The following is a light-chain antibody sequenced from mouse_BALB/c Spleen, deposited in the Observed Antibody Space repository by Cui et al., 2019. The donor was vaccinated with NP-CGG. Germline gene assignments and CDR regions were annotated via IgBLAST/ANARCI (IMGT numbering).Light chain of an antibody. J-gene: IGLJ1*01. Sequence: QGLLSLDSALTTSPGETVTLTCRSSTGAVTTSNYANWVQEKPDHLFTGLIGGTNNRAPGVPARFSGSLIGDKAALTITGAQTEDEAIYFCALWYSNHWVFGGGTKLTVL. V-gene: IGLV1*01. CDR2: GTN. CDR3: ALWYSNHWV. CDR1: TGAVTTSNY.